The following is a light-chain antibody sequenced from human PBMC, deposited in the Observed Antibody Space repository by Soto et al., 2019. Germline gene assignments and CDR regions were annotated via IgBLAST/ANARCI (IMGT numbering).Light chain of an antibody. Sequence: QSALTQPASVSGSPGQSITISCTGTSRDVGGYNYVFWYQQHPGKAPKLIIYDVSNRPSGVSNRFSGSKSANTASLTISGLQAEDEAHYYCNSYTSSSTWVFGGGTQLTVL. CDR2: DVS. J-gene: IGLJ3*02. CDR1: SRDVGGYNY. V-gene: IGLV2-14*01. CDR3: NSYTSSSTWV.